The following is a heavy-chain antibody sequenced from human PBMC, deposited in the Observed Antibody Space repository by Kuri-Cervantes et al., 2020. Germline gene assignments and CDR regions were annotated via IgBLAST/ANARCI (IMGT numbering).Heavy chain of an antibody. J-gene: IGHJ4*02. CDR3: VASSVIAPFY. Sequence: GGSLRLSCAASGFTFNDYYMGWIRQAPGKGLEWVSYISNSGSTTYYADSVKGRFTISRDNAKNSLYLQMNSLRAEDTAVYFCVASSVIAPFYWGQGTLVTVSS. CDR2: ISNSGSTT. V-gene: IGHV3-11*01. CDR1: GFTFNDYY. D-gene: IGHD2/OR15-2a*01.